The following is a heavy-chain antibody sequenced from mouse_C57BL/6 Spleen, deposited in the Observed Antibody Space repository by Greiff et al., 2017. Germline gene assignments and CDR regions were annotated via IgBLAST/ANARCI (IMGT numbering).Heavy chain of an antibody. Sequence: VKLQESGAELVKPGASVKISCKASGYAFSSYWMNWVKQRPGKGLEWIGQIYPGDGDTNYNGKFKGKATLTADKSSSTAYMQLSSLTSEDSAVYFCARHPYYYAMDYWGQGTSVTVSS. CDR1: GYAFSSYW. V-gene: IGHV1-80*01. CDR3: ARHPYYYAMDY. J-gene: IGHJ4*01. CDR2: IYPGDGDT.